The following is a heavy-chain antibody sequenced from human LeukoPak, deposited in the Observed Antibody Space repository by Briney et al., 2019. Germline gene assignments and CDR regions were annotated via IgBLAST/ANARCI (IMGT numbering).Heavy chain of an antibody. D-gene: IGHD5-12*01. CDR1: GGSISNYY. CDR2: IYYSGTT. J-gene: IGHJ4*02. Sequence: ESGPTLVKPSETLSLTCTVSGGSISNYYWNWIRQPPGKGLEWIGYIYYSGTTNYNPSLKSRVTISVDTSKNQFSLKLSSVTAADTAVYYCARGRIVATTHFDYWGQGTLVTVSS. V-gene: IGHV4-59*01. CDR3: ARGRIVATTHFDY.